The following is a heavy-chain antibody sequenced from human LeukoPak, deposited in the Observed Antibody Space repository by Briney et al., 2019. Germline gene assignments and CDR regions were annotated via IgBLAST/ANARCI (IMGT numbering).Heavy chain of an antibody. D-gene: IGHD3-10*01. CDR2: TYYRSKWYN. J-gene: IGHJ3*02. CDR3: ARDLGDPRSGAFDI. Sequence: SQTLSLTCAVSGDSVSSNIAAWNWIRQSPSRGLEWLGRTYYRSKWYNNYAVSVKSRITIDPDTSKNHFSLQLSSVTPEDTAVYHCARDLGDPRSGAFDIWGQGTMVTVSS. CDR1: GDSVSSNIAA. V-gene: IGHV6-1*01.